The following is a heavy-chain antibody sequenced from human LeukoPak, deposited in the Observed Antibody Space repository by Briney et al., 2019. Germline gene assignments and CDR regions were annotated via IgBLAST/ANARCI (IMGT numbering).Heavy chain of an antibody. Sequence: ASVKVSCKASGYTFTSYGISWVRQAPGQGLEWMGWISAYNGNTNYAQKLQGRVTMTTDTSTSTASMELRSLRSDDTAVYYCARLYGSGSFDAFDIWGQGTMVTVSS. CDR1: GYTFTSYG. V-gene: IGHV1-18*01. J-gene: IGHJ3*02. CDR2: ISAYNGNT. D-gene: IGHD3-10*01. CDR3: ARLYGSGSFDAFDI.